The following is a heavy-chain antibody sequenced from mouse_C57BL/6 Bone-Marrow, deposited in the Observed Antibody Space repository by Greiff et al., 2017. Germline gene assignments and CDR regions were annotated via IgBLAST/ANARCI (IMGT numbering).Heavy chain of an antibody. D-gene: IGHD1-1*01. V-gene: IGHV1-69*01. Sequence: QVQLQQPGAELVMPGASVKLSCKASGYTFTSYWMHWVKQRPGQGLEWIGEIDPSDSYTNCNQKFKGKSTLTVDKSSSTAYMQLSSLTSEDSAVYYCAITTVVHYYAMDYWGQGTSVTVSS. CDR2: IDPSDSYT. CDR3: AITTVVHYYAMDY. CDR1: GYTFTSYW. J-gene: IGHJ4*01.